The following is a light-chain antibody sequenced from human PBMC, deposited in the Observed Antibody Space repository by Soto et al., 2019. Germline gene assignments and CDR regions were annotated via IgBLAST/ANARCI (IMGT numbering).Light chain of an antibody. Sequence: DIQITQSPSTLSASLGDRVTITCRASQSISTWLAWYQQKPGRAPKLLIYKASSLQSDVPSGFSGSGSGTEFTLTISSLQPDDYANYYCQQYNAYPWTFGQGTKVDIK. CDR1: QSISTW. J-gene: IGKJ1*01. CDR3: QQYNAYPWT. CDR2: KAS. V-gene: IGKV1-5*03.